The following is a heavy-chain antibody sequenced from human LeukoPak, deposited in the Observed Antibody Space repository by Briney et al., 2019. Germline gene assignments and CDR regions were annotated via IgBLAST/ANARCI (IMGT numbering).Heavy chain of an antibody. D-gene: IGHD2-2*01. CDR3: AKATYCSSTSCYDGDFDY. J-gene: IGHJ4*02. CDR1: GFTFSSYG. Sequence: PGGSLRLSCAASGFTFSSYGMHWVRQAPGKGLEWVAFIRYDGSNKYYADSVKGRFTISRDNSKNTLYLQMNSLRAEDTAVYYCAKATYCSSTSCYDGDFDYWGQGTLVTVSS. CDR2: IRYDGSNK. V-gene: IGHV3-30*02.